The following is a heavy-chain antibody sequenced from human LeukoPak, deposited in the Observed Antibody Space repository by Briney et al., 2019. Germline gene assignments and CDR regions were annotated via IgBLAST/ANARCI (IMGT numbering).Heavy chain of an antibody. D-gene: IGHD2-2*02. CDR3: ARAVCSSTSCYKGY. CDR1: GGTFSKYT. J-gene: IGHJ4*02. V-gene: IGHV1-18*01. Sequence: ASVKVSCKASGGTFSKYTISWVRRAPGQGLEWMGWISAYNGNTNYAQKLQGRVTMTTDTSTSTAYMELRSLRSDDTAVYYCARAVCSSTSCYKGYWGQGTLVTVSS. CDR2: ISAYNGNT.